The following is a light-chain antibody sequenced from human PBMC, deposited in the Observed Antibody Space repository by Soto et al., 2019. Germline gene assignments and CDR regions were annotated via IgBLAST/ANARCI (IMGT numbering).Light chain of an antibody. CDR3: MQALQTPST. Sequence: DIVMTQSPLSLPVTPGEPASISCRSSQSLLHSNGYNFLDWYLQKPGQSPQLLIYLGSNRASGVPDRFSGSGSGTDFTLKISRVEAEDVGVYYCMQALQTPSTFGKGTKLEI. CDR1: QSLLHSNGYNF. CDR2: LGS. J-gene: IGKJ1*01. V-gene: IGKV2-28*01.